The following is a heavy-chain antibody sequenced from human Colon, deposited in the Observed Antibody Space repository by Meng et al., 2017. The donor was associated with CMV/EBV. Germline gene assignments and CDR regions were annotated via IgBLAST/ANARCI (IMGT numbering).Heavy chain of an antibody. CDR2: ISAYSGET. CDR3: AVFDY. CDR1: GYTFTSYG. V-gene: IGHV1-18*01. Sequence: ASVKVSCKASGYTFTSYGVSWVRLAPGQGLEWVGWISAYSGETIYAQKFQGRVTMTTDTSTSTAYMELRSLRSEDTAVYYCAVFDYWGQGTLVTVSS. J-gene: IGHJ4*02.